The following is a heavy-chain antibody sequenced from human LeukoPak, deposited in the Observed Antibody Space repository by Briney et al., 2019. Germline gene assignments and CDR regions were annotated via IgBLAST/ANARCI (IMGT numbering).Heavy chain of an antibody. J-gene: IGHJ4*02. V-gene: IGHV4-38-2*02. D-gene: IGHD3-16*01. Sequence: SETLSLTCTVSGYSISSGYYWGWIRQPPGKGLEWIGSIYHSGSTYYNPSLKSRVTISVDTSKNQFSLKLSSVTAADTAVYYCARDLGMITFGEAHFDYWGQGALVTVSS. CDR1: GYSISSGYY. CDR3: ARDLGMITFGEAHFDY. CDR2: IYHSGST.